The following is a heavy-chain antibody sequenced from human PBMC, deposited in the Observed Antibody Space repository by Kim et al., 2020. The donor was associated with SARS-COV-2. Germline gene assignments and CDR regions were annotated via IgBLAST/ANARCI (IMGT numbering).Heavy chain of an antibody. CDR2: IKSKTDGGTT. D-gene: IGHD1-1*01. Sequence: GGSLRLSCAASGFTFSNAWMSWVRQAPGKGLEWVGRIKSKTDGGTTDYAAPVKGRFTISRDDSKNTLYLQMNSLKTEDTAVYYCTTEVTNSLAQLGLEHGFDPWGQGTLVTVSS. CDR3: TTEVTNSLAQLGLEHGFDP. V-gene: IGHV3-15*01. J-gene: IGHJ5*02. CDR1: GFTFSNAW.